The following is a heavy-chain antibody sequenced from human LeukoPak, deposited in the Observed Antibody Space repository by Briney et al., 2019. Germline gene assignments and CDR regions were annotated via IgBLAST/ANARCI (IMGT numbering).Heavy chain of an antibody. CDR2: INHSGST. CDR3: ASTAAYGSGSG. Sequence: SETLSLTCAVYGGSFSGYYWSWIRQPPGKGLEWIGEINHSGSTNYNPSLKSRVTISVDTSKNQFSLKLSSVTAADTAVYYCASTAAYGSGSGWGQGTLVTVSS. D-gene: IGHD3-10*01. V-gene: IGHV4-34*01. J-gene: IGHJ4*02. CDR1: GGSFSGYY.